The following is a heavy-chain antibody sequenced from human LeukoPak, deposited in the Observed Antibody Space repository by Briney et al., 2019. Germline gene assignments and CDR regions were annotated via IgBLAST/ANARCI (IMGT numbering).Heavy chain of an antibody. CDR1: GGSFSGYY. D-gene: IGHD3-10*01. J-gene: IGHJ5*02. Sequence: SETLSLTCAVYGGSFSGYYWSWIRQPPGKGLEWIGEINHSGSTNYNPSLKSRVTISVDTSKNQFSLKLSSVTAADTAVYYCARGGYYYGSGSYFPSWFDPWGQGTLVTVSP. CDR3: ARGGYYYGSGSYFPSWFDP. V-gene: IGHV4-34*01. CDR2: INHSGST.